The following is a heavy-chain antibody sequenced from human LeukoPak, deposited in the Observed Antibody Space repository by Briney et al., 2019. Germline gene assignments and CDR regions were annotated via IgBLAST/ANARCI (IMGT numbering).Heavy chain of an antibody. CDR3: ARSHTYYYDSSGYGEGWFDP. D-gene: IGHD3-22*01. V-gene: IGHV1-69*01. CDR1: GGTFSSYA. J-gene: IGHJ5*02. Sequence: SVKVSCKASGGTFSSYAISWVRQAPGQGLEWMGGIIPIFGTANYAQKFQGRVTITADESTSTAYMELSSLRSEDTAVYYCARSHTYYYDSSGYGEGWFDPWGQGTLVTVSS. CDR2: IIPIFGTA.